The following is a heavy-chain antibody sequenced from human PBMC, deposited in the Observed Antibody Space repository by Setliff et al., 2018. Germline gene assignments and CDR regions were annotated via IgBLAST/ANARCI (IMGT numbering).Heavy chain of an antibody. Sequence: SETLSLTCTVSGGSISSDNDLWSWLRQSPGKGLEWIAYIDYRGRAYYTPFLKSRVSISVDTSKNQFSLRLSSVTAADTAVYYCAREVVNPISSDAFDIWGQGTMVTVSS. D-gene: IGHD2-2*01. V-gene: IGHV4-30-4*08. CDR3: AREVVNPISSDAFDI. J-gene: IGHJ3*02. CDR1: GGSISSDNDL. CDR2: IDYRGRA.